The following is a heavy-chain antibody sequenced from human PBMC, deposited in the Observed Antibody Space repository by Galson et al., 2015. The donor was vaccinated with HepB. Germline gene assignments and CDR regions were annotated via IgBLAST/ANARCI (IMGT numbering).Heavy chain of an antibody. Sequence: SLRLSCAASGFILSDNYMDWVRQAPGKGLEWVGRSRNKANSYSTEYAASVKGRFTISRDDSKNSLYLQMNSLKSEDTAVYYCARARAQALGIWGQGTMVTVSS. D-gene: IGHD1-26*01. V-gene: IGHV3-72*01. CDR1: GFILSDNY. CDR2: SRNKANSYST. CDR3: ARARAQALGI. J-gene: IGHJ3*02.